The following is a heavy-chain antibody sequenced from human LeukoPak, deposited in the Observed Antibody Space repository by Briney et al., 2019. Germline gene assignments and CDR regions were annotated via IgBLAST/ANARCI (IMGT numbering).Heavy chain of an antibody. D-gene: IGHD1-14*01. V-gene: IGHV3-23*01. J-gene: IGHJ4*02. CDR3: ARKDSGHNPFDF. CDR1: GFTFSSYA. CDR2: ISSSGFDT. Sequence: GGSLRLSCAASGFTFSSYAMSWVRPAPGKGLEWVSGISSSGFDTPYADSVKGRFTVSRDNSRNTLYLQMNSLRVEDTAIYYCARKDSGHNPFDFWGQGTLVTVSS.